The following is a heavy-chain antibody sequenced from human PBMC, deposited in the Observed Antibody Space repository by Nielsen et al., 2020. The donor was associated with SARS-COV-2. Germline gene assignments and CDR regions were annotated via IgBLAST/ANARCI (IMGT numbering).Heavy chain of an antibody. V-gene: IGHV3-43*02. CDR1: GFTFDDYA. CDR3: AKSSGYSYDHWYFDL. Sequence: GGSLRLSCAASGFTFDDYAMHWVRQAPGKGLEWVSLISGDGGSTYYADSVKGRFTISRDNSKDSLYLQMNSLRTEDTALYYCAKSSGYSYDHWYFDLWGRGTLVTVSS. D-gene: IGHD5-18*01. CDR2: ISGDGGST. J-gene: IGHJ2*01.